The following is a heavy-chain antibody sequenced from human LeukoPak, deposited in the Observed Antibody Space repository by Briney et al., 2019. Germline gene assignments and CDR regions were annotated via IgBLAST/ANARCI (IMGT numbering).Heavy chain of an antibody. Sequence: GGSLRLSCAASGFIFSISDMHWVRQAPGKGLQWVAYISYDGSKKHCADSVQGRCTISRDNSKNTLSLQLNSLRPDDTAVFYCSQGLLSWGQGTLLTVAA. CDR3: SQGLLS. J-gene: IGHJ5*02. CDR1: GFIFSISD. V-gene: IGHV3-30*02. CDR2: ISYDGSKK.